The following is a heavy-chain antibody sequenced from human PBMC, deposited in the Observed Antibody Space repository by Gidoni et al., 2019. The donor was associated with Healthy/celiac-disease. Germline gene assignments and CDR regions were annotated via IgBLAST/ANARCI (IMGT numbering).Heavy chain of an antibody. D-gene: IGHD3-10*01. CDR3: AKDSQLLWFGELEGYYYMDV. Sequence: EVQLLESGGGLVQPGGVPETLLCSLWIHLSSYAMSWVRQAPGKGLEWVSAISGSGGSTYYADSVKGRFTISRDNSKNTLYLQMNSLRAEDTAVYYCAKDSQLLWFGELEGYYYMDVWGKGTTVTVSS. CDR2: ISGSGGST. CDR1: IHLSSYA. V-gene: IGHV3-23*01. J-gene: IGHJ6*03.